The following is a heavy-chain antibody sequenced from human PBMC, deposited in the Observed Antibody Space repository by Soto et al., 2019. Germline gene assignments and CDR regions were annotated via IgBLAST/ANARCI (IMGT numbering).Heavy chain of an antibody. D-gene: IGHD5-12*01. J-gene: IGHJ5*02. V-gene: IGHV4-59*12. CDR3: ARAGVVATIRSRFDP. CDR2: IYYSGST. CDR1: GGSISSYY. Sequence: PSETLSLTCTVSGGSISSYYWSWIRQPPGKGLEWIGDIYYSGSTNYNPSLKSRVTISVDTSKNQFSLKLSSVTAADTAVYYCARAGVVATIRSRFDPWGQGTLVTVSS.